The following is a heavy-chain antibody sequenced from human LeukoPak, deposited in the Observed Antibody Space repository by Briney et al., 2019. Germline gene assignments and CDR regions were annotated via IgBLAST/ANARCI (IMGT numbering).Heavy chain of an antibody. J-gene: IGHJ4*02. D-gene: IGHD2-2*01. Sequence: ASVKVSCKASGYTFTSYYMHWVRQAPGQGLEWMGIINPSGGGTRYAQKFQGRVTMTRDTSTSTVYMELSSLRSEDTAVYYCARGECSTSSCYGGPFDHWGQGTLVTVSS. V-gene: IGHV1-46*01. CDR1: GYTFTSYY. CDR3: ARGECSTSSCYGGPFDH. CDR2: INPSGGGT.